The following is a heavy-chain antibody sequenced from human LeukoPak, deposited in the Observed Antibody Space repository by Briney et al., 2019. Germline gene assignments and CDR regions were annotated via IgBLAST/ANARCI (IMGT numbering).Heavy chain of an antibody. CDR2: ISSSSSYI. Sequence: GGSLRLSCAASGFTFSSYSMNWVRQAPGKGLEWVSSISSSSSYIYYADSVKGRFTISRDNAKNSLYLQMNSLRTEDTALYYCATSKRLVGAGGEFEIWGQGTMVTVSS. CDR3: ATSKRLVGAGGEFEI. CDR1: GFTFSSYS. D-gene: IGHD1-26*01. J-gene: IGHJ3*02. V-gene: IGHV3-21*01.